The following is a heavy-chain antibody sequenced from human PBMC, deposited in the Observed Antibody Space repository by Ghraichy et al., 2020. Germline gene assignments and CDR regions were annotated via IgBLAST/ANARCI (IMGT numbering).Heavy chain of an antibody. D-gene: IGHD3-3*01. V-gene: IGHV4-34*01. CDR1: GGSFSGYY. J-gene: IGHJ4*02. Sequence: SQTLSLTCAVYGGSFSGYYWSWIRQPPGKGLEWIGEINHSGSTNYNPSLKSRVTISVDTSKNQFSLKLSSVTAADTAVYYCARESRYYDFWSGYYTGRNYFDYWGQGTLVTVSS. CDR2: INHSGST. CDR3: ARESRYYDFWSGYYTGRNYFDY.